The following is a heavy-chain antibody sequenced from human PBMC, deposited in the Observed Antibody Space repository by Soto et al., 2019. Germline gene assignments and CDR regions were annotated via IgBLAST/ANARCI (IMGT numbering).Heavy chain of an antibody. CDR2: ISGSGGST. CDR3: XXXXAPGYSSGWLPPFDI. J-gene: IGHJ3*02. Sequence: GGSLRLSCAASGFTFSSYAMSWVRQAPGKGLEWVSAISGSGGSTYYADSVKGRFTXSXXXXXXXXXXXXXXXXAEDXXXXXXXXXXAPGYSSGWLPPFDIWGQGTMVTVSS. V-gene: IGHV3-23*01. D-gene: IGHD6-19*01. CDR1: GFTFSSYA.